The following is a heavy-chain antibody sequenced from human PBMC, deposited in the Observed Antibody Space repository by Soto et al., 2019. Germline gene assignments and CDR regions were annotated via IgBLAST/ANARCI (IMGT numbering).Heavy chain of an antibody. CDR1: GYSLTSYW. CDR2: IYPGDSDT. D-gene: IGHD3-10*01. J-gene: IGHJ6*02. V-gene: IGHV5-51*01. Sequence: GESLKISCKGSGYSLTSYWIGWVRQMPGKGLEWMGIIYPGDSDTRYSPSFQGQVTISADKSISTAYLQWSSLKASDTAMYYCARHSITMVRGVYYYGMDVWGQGTTVTVSS. CDR3: ARHSITMVRGVYYYGMDV.